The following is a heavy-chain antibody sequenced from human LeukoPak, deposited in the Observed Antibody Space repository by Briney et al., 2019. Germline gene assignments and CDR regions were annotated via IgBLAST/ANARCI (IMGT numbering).Heavy chain of an antibody. CDR3: ARRQLWDIYYYGMDV. CDR2: INYSGST. J-gene: IGHJ6*02. Sequence: PSETLSLTCAVYGGSFSGYYWSWIRQPPGKGLEWIGEINYSGSTTYNPSPKSRVNISVDTSQNQFSLKLSSVTAADTAVYYCARRQLWDIYYYGMDVWGQGTTVTVSS. D-gene: IGHD5-18*01. V-gene: IGHV4-34*01. CDR1: GGSFSGYY.